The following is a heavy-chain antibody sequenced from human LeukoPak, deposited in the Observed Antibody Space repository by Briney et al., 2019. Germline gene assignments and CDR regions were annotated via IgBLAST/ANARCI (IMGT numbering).Heavy chain of an antibody. Sequence: GGSLRLSCAASGFTFNNYAMSWVRQAPGKGLEWISGVDANGRGTYYVDSVKGRFTISRDNSKNTLYLQMNSLTAEDTAVYYCAKKISWGHNEAFDIWGQGTMVTVSS. CDR1: GFTFNNYA. D-gene: IGHD6-13*01. V-gene: IGHV3-23*01. J-gene: IGHJ3*02. CDR3: AKKISWGHNEAFDI. CDR2: VDANGRGT.